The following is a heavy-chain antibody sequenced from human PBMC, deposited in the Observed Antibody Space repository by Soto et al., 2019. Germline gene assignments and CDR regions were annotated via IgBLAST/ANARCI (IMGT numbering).Heavy chain of an antibody. Sequence: QVQLQESGPGLVKPSETLSLTCTVSGGSITRGGYYWSWIRQHPGKGLEWIGYIYNSGTTYYNPSPKSRVTISVDTSKNQSSLKLTSVTAADTAVYYCARDPAPWGQGTLVTVSS. CDR2: IYNSGTT. V-gene: IGHV4-31*03. CDR1: GGSITRGGYY. CDR3: ARDPAP. J-gene: IGHJ5*02.